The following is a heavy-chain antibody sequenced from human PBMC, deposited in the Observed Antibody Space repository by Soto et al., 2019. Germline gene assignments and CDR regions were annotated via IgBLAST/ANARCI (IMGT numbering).Heavy chain of an antibody. CDR2: IYTDDNI. CDR3: ATELIAKYGMDV. J-gene: IGHJ6*02. V-gene: IGHV3-53*01. Sequence: EVQLVESGGGLVQPGGSLRLSCAASGFTVSGNYVTWVRQAPGKGLEWVSVIYTDDNIYYEDSVTGRFSISRDNSKNTFYLQMNRLRVKDPAVYYCATELIAKYGMDVWGQGTTVTVSS. D-gene: IGHD2-21*01. CDR1: GFTVSGNY.